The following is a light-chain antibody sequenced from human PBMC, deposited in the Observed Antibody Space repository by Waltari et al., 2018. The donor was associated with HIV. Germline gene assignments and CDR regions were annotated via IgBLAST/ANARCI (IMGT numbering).Light chain of an antibody. CDR1: SHNFGHNY. V-gene: IGLV1-51*02. CDR2: END. Sequence: QFVLTQPPSVSAAPGQKVTISCSGTSHNFGHNYVSWSQQLPRTAPKLHSYENDKRPSVISDRFSGSKSGTSATLGITGLQTGDEADYYCGTWDSGLTMTWVFGGGTKVTVL. CDR3: GTWDSGLTMTWV. J-gene: IGLJ3*02.